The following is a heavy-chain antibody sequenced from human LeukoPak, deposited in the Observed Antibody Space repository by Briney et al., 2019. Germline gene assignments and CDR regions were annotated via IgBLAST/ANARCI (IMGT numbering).Heavy chain of an antibody. CDR3: ARDHSSGWYPRLDY. D-gene: IGHD6-19*01. CDR1: GGSISSYY. Sequence: SETLSLTCTVSGGSISSYYWSWIRQPAGKGLEWIGRIYTSGSTNYNPSLKSRVTMPVDTSKNQFSLKLSSVTAADTAVYYCARDHSSGWYPRLDYWGQGTLVTVSS. V-gene: IGHV4-4*07. J-gene: IGHJ4*02. CDR2: IYTSGST.